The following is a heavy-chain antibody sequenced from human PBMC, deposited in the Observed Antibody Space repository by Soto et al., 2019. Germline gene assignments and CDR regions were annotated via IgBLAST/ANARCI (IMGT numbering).Heavy chain of an antibody. Sequence: ASVKVSCKASGYTFTSYAMHWVRQAPGQRLEWMGWINAGNGNTKYSQKFQGRVTITRDTSASTAYMELSSLRSEDTAVYYCARDLWFGELSNWFDPWGQGTLVTVSS. CDR1: GYTFTSYA. CDR2: INAGNGNT. CDR3: ARDLWFGELSNWFDP. J-gene: IGHJ5*02. D-gene: IGHD3-10*01. V-gene: IGHV1-3*01.